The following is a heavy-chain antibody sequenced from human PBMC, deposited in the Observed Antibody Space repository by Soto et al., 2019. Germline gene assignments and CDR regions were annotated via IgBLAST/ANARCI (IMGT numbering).Heavy chain of an antibody. Sequence: EVQLVESGGGLVKPGGSLRLSCAVSGFSFRSAWMSWVRQAPGKGLEWVGRIKSKIDGGTTDYAAPVKGRFTILRDDSKNTLCLHMNSLKTEVTAVYCCTAGGARATHYGLDVWGQGTTVTVSS. CDR1: GFSFRSAW. V-gene: IGHV3-15*01. D-gene: IGHD3-10*01. CDR3: TAGGARATHYGLDV. CDR2: IKSKIDGGTT. J-gene: IGHJ6*02.